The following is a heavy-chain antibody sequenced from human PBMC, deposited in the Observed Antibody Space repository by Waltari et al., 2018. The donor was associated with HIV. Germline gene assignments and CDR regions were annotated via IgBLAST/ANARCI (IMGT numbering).Heavy chain of an antibody. CDR3: ARRPVPAASYYGMDV. J-gene: IGHJ6*02. CDR2: INSDGSST. CDR1: GFTFSNYW. Sequence: EAQLVESGGGLVQPGGSLRLSCAASGFTFSNYWMHWFRQAPGKGLVWVSRINSDGSSTGYADSVKGRFTISRDNAKNTLYLQMNSLGVDDTAVYYCARRPVPAASYYGMDVWGQGTTVTVSS. D-gene: IGHD2-2*01. V-gene: IGHV3-74*01.